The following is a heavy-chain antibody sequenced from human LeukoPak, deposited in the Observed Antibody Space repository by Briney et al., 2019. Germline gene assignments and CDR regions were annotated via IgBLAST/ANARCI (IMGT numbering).Heavy chain of an antibody. J-gene: IGHJ6*03. Sequence: QPGGSLRLSCAASGFTFSSYGMHWVRQAPGKGLEWVAFIRYDGSNKYYADSVKGRFTISRDNAKNTLYLQMNSLRAKDTAVYYCARAYYYGSVMTAIRLDYYYYYMDVWGKGTTVTISS. V-gene: IGHV3-30*02. D-gene: IGHD3-10*01. CDR3: ARAYYYGSVMTAIRLDYYYYYMDV. CDR2: IRYDGSNK. CDR1: GFTFSSYG.